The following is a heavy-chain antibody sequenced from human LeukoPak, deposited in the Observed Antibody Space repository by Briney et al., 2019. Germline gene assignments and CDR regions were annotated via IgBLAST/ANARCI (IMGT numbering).Heavy chain of an antibody. J-gene: IGHJ4*02. CDR3: ARNKWNYYDSSGYYFIDY. D-gene: IGHD3-22*01. Sequence: ASVKVSCKASGYTFTSYYMHWVRQAPGQGLEWMGIINPSGGSTSYAQKFQGRVTMTRDTSTSTVYMELSSLRSEDTAVYYCARNKWNYYDSSGYYFIDYWGQGTLVTVSS. CDR1: GYTFTSYY. CDR2: INPSGGST. V-gene: IGHV1-46*01.